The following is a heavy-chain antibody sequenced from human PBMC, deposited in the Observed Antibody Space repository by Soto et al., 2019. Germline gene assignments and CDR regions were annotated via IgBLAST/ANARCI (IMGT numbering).Heavy chain of an antibody. J-gene: IGHJ6*02. CDR2: IVVGSGNT. Sequence: SVKVSCKASGFTFTSSAVQWVRQARGQRLEWIGWIVVGSGNTNYAQKFQERVTITRDMSTSTAYMELSSLRSEDTAVYYCAAARPSDSRYCSGGSCYSTGYYYYGMDVWGQGTTVTVSS. CDR3: AAARPSDSRYCSGGSCYSTGYYYYGMDV. D-gene: IGHD2-15*01. V-gene: IGHV1-58*01. CDR1: GFTFTSSA.